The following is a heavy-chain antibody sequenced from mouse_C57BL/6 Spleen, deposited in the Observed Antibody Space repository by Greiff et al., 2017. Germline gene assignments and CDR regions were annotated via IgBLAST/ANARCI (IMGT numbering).Heavy chain of an antibody. V-gene: IGHV1-64*01. CDR3: ARPIAGSAWFAY. J-gene: IGHJ3*01. CDR1: GYTFTSYW. Sequence: QVQLQQPGAELVKPGASVKLSCKASGYTFTSYWMHWVKQRPGQGREWIGMIHPNSGSTNYNEKFKSKATLTVDKSSSTAYMQLSSLKSEDSAVYYCARPIAGSAWFAYWGQGTLVTVSA. D-gene: IGHD2-2*01. CDR2: IHPNSGST.